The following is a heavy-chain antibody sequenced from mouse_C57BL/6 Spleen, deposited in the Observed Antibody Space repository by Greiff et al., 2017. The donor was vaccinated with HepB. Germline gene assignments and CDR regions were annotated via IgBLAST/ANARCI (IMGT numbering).Heavy chain of an antibody. CDR3: ARSGYYGSSFKGDY. J-gene: IGHJ2*01. CDR2: IYPRSGNT. Sequence: VKLMESGAELARPGASVKLSCKASGYTFTSYGISWVKQRTGQGLEWIGEIYPRSGNTYYNEKFKGKATLTADKSSSTAYMELRSLTSEDSAVYFCARSGYYGSSFKGDYWGQGTTLTVSS. CDR1: GYTFTSYG. V-gene: IGHV1-81*01. D-gene: IGHD1-1*01.